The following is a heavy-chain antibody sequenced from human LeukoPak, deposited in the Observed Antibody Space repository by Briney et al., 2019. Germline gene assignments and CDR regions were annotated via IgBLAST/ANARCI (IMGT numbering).Heavy chain of an antibody. CDR3: ARASNEEYFQH. D-gene: IGHD4-11*01. V-gene: IGHV1-46*01. J-gene: IGHJ1*01. Sequence: ASVKVSCKASGYTFTSYYMHWVRQAPGQGLEWMGIINPSCGSTSYAQKFQDRVTMTRDTSTSTGYMELSSLRSEDTAVYYCARASNEEYFQHWGQGTLVTVSS. CDR2: INPSCGST. CDR1: GYTFTSYY.